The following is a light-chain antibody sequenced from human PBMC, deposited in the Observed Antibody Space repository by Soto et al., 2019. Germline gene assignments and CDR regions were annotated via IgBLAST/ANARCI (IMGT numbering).Light chain of an antibody. J-gene: IGLJ1*01. V-gene: IGLV2-14*01. CDR2: EVS. Sequence: QSALTQPASVSGSPGQSLTISCTGTSSDVGGYNYVSWYQQHPGKAPKLLIYEVSNRPSGVSNRFSGSKSGNTASLTISGLQAEDEADYYCSSYTSSSRYVFGTGTQLTVL. CDR1: SSDVGGYNY. CDR3: SSYTSSSRYV.